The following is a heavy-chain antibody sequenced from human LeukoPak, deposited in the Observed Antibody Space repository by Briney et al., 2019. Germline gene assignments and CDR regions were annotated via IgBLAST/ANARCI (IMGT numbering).Heavy chain of an antibody. Sequence: SETLSLTCTVSGGSVSSGSYYWSWILQPPGKGLEWIGYIYYSGSTNYNPSLKSRVTISVDTSKNQFSLKLSSVTAADTAVYYCARDKVVVVPAALTPQYYYYYGMDVWGKGTTVTVSS. CDR1: GGSVSSGSYY. CDR3: ARDKVVVVPAALTPQYYYYYGMDV. V-gene: IGHV4-61*01. J-gene: IGHJ6*04. D-gene: IGHD2-2*01. CDR2: IYYSGST.